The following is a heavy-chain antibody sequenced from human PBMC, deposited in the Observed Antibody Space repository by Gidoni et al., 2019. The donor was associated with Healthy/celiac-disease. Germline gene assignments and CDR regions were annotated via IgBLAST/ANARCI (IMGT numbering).Heavy chain of an antibody. D-gene: IGHD1-26*01. CDR3: ARCPPGFRRSGSYPSYYYYGMDV. J-gene: IGHJ6*02. CDR2: IYYSGST. CDR1: GGSISSSSYY. V-gene: IGHV4-39*01. Sequence: QLQLQDSGPGLVKPSEPLSLTCTVSGGSISSSSYYWGWIRQPPGKGLEWIGSIYYSGSTYYNPSLKSRVTISVDTSKNQFSLKLSSVTAADTAVYYCARCPPGFRRSGSYPSYYYYGMDVWGQGTTVTVSS.